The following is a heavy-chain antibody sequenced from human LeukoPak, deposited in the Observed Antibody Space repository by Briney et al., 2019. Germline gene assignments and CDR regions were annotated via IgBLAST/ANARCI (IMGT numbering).Heavy chain of an antibody. CDR1: GGSISLSYNY. V-gene: IGHV4-61*05. Sequence: PSETLSLTCSVSGGSISLSYNYWGWIRQPPGKGLEWIGYIYYSGSTNYNPSLKSRVTISVDTSKNQFSLKLSSVTAADTAVYYCARATPVDYFDYWGQGTLVTVSS. CDR2: IYYSGST. J-gene: IGHJ4*02. CDR3: ARATPVDYFDY.